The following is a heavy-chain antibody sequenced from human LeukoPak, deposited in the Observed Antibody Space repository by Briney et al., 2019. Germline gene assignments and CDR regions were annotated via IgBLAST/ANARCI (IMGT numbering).Heavy chain of an antibody. V-gene: IGHV3-23*01. J-gene: IGHJ5*02. D-gene: IGHD1-1*01. Sequence: PGGSLRLSCVSSGSGFTFTRYAMSWVRQAPGKGLQWVATISASGGETNYADSVKGRFTISRDNSNYILYLQMNSLTDADTAVYYCANRGTTGSWGLGTLVAVSS. CDR2: ISASGGET. CDR1: GFTFTRYA. CDR3: ANRGTTGS.